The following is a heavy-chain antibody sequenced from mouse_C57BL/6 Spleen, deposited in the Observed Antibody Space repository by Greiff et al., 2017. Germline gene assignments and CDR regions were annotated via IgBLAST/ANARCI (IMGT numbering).Heavy chain of an antibody. J-gene: IGHJ3*01. V-gene: IGHV1-4*01. CDR1: GYTFNSYT. CDR2: INPSSGYT. Sequence: QVQLQQSGAELARPGASVKMSCKASGYTFNSYTMHWVKQRPGQGLEWIGYINPSSGYTKYNQKFKDKATLTADKSSITAYMQLSSLTSEDSAVYYCSRGYYDYDLSEFAYWGQGTLVTVSA. CDR3: SRGYYDYDLSEFAY. D-gene: IGHD2-4*01.